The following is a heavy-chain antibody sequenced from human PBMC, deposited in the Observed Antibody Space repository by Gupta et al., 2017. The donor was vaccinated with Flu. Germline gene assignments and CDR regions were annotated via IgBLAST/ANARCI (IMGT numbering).Heavy chain of an antibody. Sequence: WVCWIRGSGGTYYADSEKGRFAITRDNYKSTQFLQMNRLRVDDTAIYYCAKGPPASLTCYIHVWGKGTSVTVSS. CDR2: IRGSGGT. J-gene: IGHJ6*03. V-gene: IGHV3-23*01. D-gene: IGHD2-2*01. CDR3: AKGPPASLTCYIHV.